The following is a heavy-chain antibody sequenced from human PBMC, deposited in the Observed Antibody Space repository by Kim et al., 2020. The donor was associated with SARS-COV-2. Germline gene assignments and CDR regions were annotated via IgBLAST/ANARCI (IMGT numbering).Heavy chain of an antibody. Sequence: GGSLRLSCAASGFTFDDYAMHWVRQAPGKGLEWVSGISWNSGSIGYADSVKGRFTISRDNAKNSLYLQMNSLRAEDTALYYCAKDRGPVLRYFDWDYYYYGMDVWGQGTTVTVSS. CDR3: AKDRGPVLRYFDWDYYYYGMDV. D-gene: IGHD3-9*01. CDR1: GFTFDDYA. J-gene: IGHJ6*02. CDR2: ISWNSGSI. V-gene: IGHV3-9*01.